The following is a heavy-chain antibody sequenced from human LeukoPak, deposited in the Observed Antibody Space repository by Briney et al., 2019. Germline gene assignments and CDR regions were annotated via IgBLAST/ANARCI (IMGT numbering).Heavy chain of an antibody. CDR3: AKASRNKAAAGTFDY. CDR2: ISGSGGST. J-gene: IGHJ4*02. CDR1: GFTFSSYA. Sequence: GGSLRLSCAASGFTFSSYAMSWVRRAPGQGLEWVSAISGSGGSTYYADSVKGRFTISRDNSKNTLYLQMNSLRAEDTAVYYCAKASRNKAAAGTFDYWGQGTLVTVSS. D-gene: IGHD6-13*01. V-gene: IGHV3-23*01.